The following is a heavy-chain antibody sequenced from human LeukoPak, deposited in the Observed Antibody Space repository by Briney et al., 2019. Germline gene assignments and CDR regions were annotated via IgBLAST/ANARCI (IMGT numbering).Heavy chain of an antibody. J-gene: IGHJ6*02. D-gene: IGHD6-19*01. CDR3: ARAGWTSGWDSYSYGMDV. Sequence: PSQTLSLTCSVSGGSISSGNYYWSWIRQPPGKGLEWIGNIYYNGSTFYNPSLKSRLTTSVDTSKNQFSLKLSSATAADTAVYYCARAGWTSGWDSYSYGMDVWGQGTTVTVSS. CDR2: IYYNGST. V-gene: IGHV4-30-4*01. CDR1: GGSISSGNYY.